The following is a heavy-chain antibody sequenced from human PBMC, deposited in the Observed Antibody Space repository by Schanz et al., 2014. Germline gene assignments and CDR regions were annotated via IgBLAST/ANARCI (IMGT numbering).Heavy chain of an antibody. CDR1: GFTFSSYA. D-gene: IGHD3-9*01. V-gene: IGHV3-23*01. J-gene: IGHJ5*02. CDR3: AKAADWPVTRFDP. CDR2: ISGSGGST. Sequence: EVPLLESGGGLVQPGGSLRLSCAASGFTFSSYAMSWVRQAPGKGLEWVSAISGSGGSTYYADSVKGRFTISRDNSKNTLYLQMSSLRADDTAVYYCAKAADWPVTRFDPWGQGTLVTVSS.